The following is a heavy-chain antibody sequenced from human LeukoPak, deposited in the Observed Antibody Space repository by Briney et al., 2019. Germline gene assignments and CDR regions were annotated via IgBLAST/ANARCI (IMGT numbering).Heavy chain of an antibody. D-gene: IGHD6-19*01. V-gene: IGHV4-59*01. Sequence: PSETLSHTCTVSGGSISSSYWSWIRQPPGKGLEWIGYIYYSGSTNYNPSLKSRVTISVDTSKNQFSLKLSSVTAADTAVYFCASRTVSGWSDYFDFWGQGTLVTVPS. CDR2: IYYSGST. CDR1: GGSISSSY. J-gene: IGHJ4*02. CDR3: ASRTVSGWSDYFDF.